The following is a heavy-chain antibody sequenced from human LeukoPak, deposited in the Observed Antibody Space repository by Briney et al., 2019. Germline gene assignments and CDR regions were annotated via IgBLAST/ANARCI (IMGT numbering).Heavy chain of an antibody. CDR2: ITGDGGAT. CDR3: ATRIDQASGSGFHY. J-gene: IGHJ4*02. Sequence: PGGSLRLSCAASGFTFSSFVMAWARQGPGKGLDLVSSITGDGGATYCADSLKGRFTISRDNSKNTLFLQMNTLRAEDTAVYYCATRIDQASGSGFHYWGQGTQVTVSS. D-gene: IGHD3-10*01. V-gene: IGHV3-23*01. CDR1: GFTFSSFV.